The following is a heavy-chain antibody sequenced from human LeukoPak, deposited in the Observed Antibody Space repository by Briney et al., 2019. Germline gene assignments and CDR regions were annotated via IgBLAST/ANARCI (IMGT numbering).Heavy chain of an antibody. J-gene: IGHJ4*02. CDR3: ARDVGWDSSLVTTTRSDY. D-gene: IGHD2-21*02. V-gene: IGHV4-34*01. CDR2: INRGGST. Sequence: PSETLSLTCAVYGGSFSGYYWSWIRQPPGKGLEWIGEINRGGSTNYNPSLKSRVTISVETSKNQFSLKLSSVTAADTAVYYCARDVGWDSSLVTTTRSDYWGQGTLVTVSS. CDR1: GGSFSGYY.